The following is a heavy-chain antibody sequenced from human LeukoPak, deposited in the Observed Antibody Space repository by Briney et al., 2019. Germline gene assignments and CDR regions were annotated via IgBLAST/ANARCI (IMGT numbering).Heavy chain of an antibody. CDR1: GGSISTNNYY. D-gene: IGHD5-18*01. J-gene: IGHJ6*03. Sequence: SETLSLTCTVSGGSISTNNYYWGWIRQPPGKGLEWIGNIFYSGSTYYSPSLKSRVTISLDTSRNQFSLKLNSVTAADTAVYYCARIPGEYSYGENPHDYYYYYMDVWGKGTTVTISS. V-gene: IGHV4-39*07. CDR3: ARIPGEYSYGENPHDYYYYYMDV. CDR2: IFYSGST.